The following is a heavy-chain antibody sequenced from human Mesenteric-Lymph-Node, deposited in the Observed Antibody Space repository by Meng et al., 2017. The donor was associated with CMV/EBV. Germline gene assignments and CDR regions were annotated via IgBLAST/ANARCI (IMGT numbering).Heavy chain of an antibody. CDR1: GFTFSNYW. Sequence: GESLKISCAGSGFTFSNYWMSWVRQAPGKGLEWVGRIKSKTDGGTTDYAAPVKGRFTISRDDSKNTLYLQMNSLKTEDTAVYYCTTDGGSSTQDFDYWGQGTLVTVSS. J-gene: IGHJ4*02. D-gene: IGHD5/OR15-5a*01. CDR2: IKSKTDGGTT. V-gene: IGHV3-15*01. CDR3: TTDGGSSTQDFDY.